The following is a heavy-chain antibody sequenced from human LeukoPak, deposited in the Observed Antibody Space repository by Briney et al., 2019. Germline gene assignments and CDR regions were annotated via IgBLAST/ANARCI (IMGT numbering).Heavy chain of an antibody. CDR2: LYHSEST. Sequence: SETLSLTCAVSGYSISSGYYWGWIRQPPGKGLEWIGSLYHSESTHYNPALKGRVTISVDTSKNQISLKLTSVTAADTAVYYCARLPSGPGGYNNYMDVLGKGTTVTVSS. V-gene: IGHV4-38-2*01. CDR1: GYSISSGYY. D-gene: IGHD3-10*01. J-gene: IGHJ6*03. CDR3: ARLPSGPGGYNNYMDV.